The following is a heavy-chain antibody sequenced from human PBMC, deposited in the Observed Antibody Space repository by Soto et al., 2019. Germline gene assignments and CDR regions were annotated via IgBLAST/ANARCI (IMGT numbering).Heavy chain of an antibody. Sequence: QVQLVESGGGVVQPGRSLRLSCAASGFTFSSYAMHWVRQAPGKGLEWVAVISYDGNNQYYADYVKGRFTISRDNSKNTLYLQMTSLRAEDTTVYYCAKDPDSQIVVVTAQIDYWGQGTLVTVSS. D-gene: IGHD2-21*02. CDR3: AKDPDSQIVVVTAQIDY. CDR2: ISYDGNNQ. J-gene: IGHJ4*02. V-gene: IGHV3-30-3*01. CDR1: GFTFSSYA.